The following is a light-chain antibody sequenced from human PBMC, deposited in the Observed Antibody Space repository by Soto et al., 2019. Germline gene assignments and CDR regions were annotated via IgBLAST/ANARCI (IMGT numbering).Light chain of an antibody. V-gene: IGKV3-15*01. CDR2: GAS. Sequence: EIVMTQSPATLSVSPGERATLSCRASQSVTSNLAWYQQKPGQAPRLLIYGASTRATGIPVRFSGSGSGTDFTLTISSLQSEDFAVYYCQQRSNWPPGFGQGTRLEIK. J-gene: IGKJ5*01. CDR1: QSVTSN. CDR3: QQRSNWPPG.